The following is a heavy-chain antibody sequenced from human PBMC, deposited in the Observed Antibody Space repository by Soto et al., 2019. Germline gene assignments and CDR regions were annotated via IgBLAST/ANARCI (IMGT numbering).Heavy chain of an antibody. V-gene: IGHV1-18*01. J-gene: IGHJ5*02. CDR2: ISAYNGNT. D-gene: IGHD1-26*01. CDR3: PSDLSATHFDWFDP. Sequence: ASVRYSCTSSGYTFTTYGNNCVRQAPGQGLEWMGWISAYNGNTNYAQKLQGRVTMTTDTATSTAYMELRSLRSDDTAVYYCPSDLSATHFDWFDPWGPGTLVTVSS. CDR1: GYTFTTYG.